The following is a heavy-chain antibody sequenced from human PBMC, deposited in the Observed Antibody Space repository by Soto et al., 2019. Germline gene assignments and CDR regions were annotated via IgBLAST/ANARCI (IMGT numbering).Heavy chain of an antibody. J-gene: IGHJ4*02. D-gene: IGHD1-20*01. Sequence: QVQLQESGPGLVKPSGTLSLTCTVSSDSISSSYWWNWDRQPPGKGLEWIGEISQSGDPNYNPSLKSRVIISVDKSKKYISLKLDSVTAADTAVYYCAREVSGIQAYDYWGQGILVTVSP. V-gene: IGHV4-4*02. CDR2: ISQSGDP. CDR1: SDSISSSYW. CDR3: AREVSGIQAYDY.